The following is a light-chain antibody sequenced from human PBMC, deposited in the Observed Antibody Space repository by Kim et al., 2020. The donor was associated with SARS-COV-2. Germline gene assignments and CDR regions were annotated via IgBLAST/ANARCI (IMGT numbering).Light chain of an antibody. V-gene: IGLV1-47*01. CDR2: RNN. CDR1: SSNIGSNY. CDR3: AAWDDSLSGWV. J-gene: IGLJ3*02. Sequence: GQRVTISCSGSSSNIGSNYVSWYQQLPGTAPKLLIYRNNQRPSGVPDRFSGSKSGTSASLAISGLRSEDEADYYCAAWDDSLSGWVFGGGTQLTVL.